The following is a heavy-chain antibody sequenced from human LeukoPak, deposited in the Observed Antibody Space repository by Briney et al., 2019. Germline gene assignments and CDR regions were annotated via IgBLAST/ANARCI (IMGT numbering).Heavy chain of an antibody. D-gene: IGHD3-16*01. J-gene: IGHJ3*02. V-gene: IGHV4-34*01. CDR2: INHSGST. CDR3: ARGGGLADDAFDI. CDR1: GGSFSGYY. Sequence: PSETLSLTCAVYGGSFSGYYWSWIRQPPGKGLEWIGEINHSGSTNYNPSLKSRVTISVDTSKNQFSLKLSSVTAADTAVYYCARGGGLADDAFDIWGQGTMVTVSS.